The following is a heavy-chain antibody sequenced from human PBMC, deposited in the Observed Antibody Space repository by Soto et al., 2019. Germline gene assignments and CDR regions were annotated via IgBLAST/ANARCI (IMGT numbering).Heavy chain of an antibody. CDR1: GFTLSSYA. V-gene: IGHV3-23*01. CDR3: AKEREAGWYYFDF. D-gene: IGHD6-19*01. CDR2: INGGGASA. J-gene: IGHJ4*02. Sequence: GGSLRLSCSASGFTLSSYAMTWVRQAPGKGLEWVSIINGGGASAYYADSVKGRFTISRNNSKNTLYLQMNSLRVEDTAIYYCAKEREAGWYYFDFWGQGILVTVSS.